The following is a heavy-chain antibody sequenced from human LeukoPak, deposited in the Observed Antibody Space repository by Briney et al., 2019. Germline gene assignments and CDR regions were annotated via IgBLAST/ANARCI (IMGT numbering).Heavy chain of an antibody. Sequence: GGSLRLSCAASGLTFSSYGMHWVRQAPGKGLEWVAVIWFDGTKKDFADSVKGRFTISRDNSKNTLYLQMNSLRAEDTAVYYCAREIGHFDYWGQGTLVTVSS. CDR1: GLTFSSYG. CDR3: AREIGHFDY. CDR2: IWFDGTKK. J-gene: IGHJ4*02. V-gene: IGHV3-33*01.